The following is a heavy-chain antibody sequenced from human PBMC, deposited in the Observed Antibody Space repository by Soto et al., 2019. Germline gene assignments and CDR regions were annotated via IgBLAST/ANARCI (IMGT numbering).Heavy chain of an antibody. CDR2: IYYSGST. Sequence: SETLSLTCTVSGGSISSSSNYWGWIRQPPRKGLEWIGSIYYSGSTYYNPSLKSRVTISVDTSKNQFSLKLSSVTAADTAVYYCAIGGTATVASYYYYYYGMDVWGQGTTVTVSS. J-gene: IGHJ6*02. D-gene: IGHD1-1*01. V-gene: IGHV4-39*07. CDR1: GGSISSSSNY. CDR3: AIGGTATVASYYYYYYGMDV.